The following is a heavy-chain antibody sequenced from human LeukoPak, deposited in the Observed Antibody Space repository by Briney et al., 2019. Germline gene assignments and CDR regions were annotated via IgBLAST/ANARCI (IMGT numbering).Heavy chain of an antibody. CDR1: GYTFTSYY. V-gene: IGHV1-2*02. Sequence: GASVKVSCKASGYTFTSYYMHWVRQAPGQGLEWMGWINPNSGGTNYAQKFQGRVTMTRDTSISTAYMELSRLRSDDTAVYYCARAGAARTRGGFDYWGQGTLVTVSS. CDR2: INPNSGGT. CDR3: ARAGAARTRGGFDY. D-gene: IGHD6-6*01. J-gene: IGHJ4*02.